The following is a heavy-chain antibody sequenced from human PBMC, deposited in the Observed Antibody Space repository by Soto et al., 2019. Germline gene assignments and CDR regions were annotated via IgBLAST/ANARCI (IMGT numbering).Heavy chain of an antibody. CDR2: ISYSGST. J-gene: IGHJ4*02. V-gene: IGHV4-59*01. CDR3: ARRYGGNFDY. D-gene: IGHD1-26*01. Sequence: PSETLSLTCTVSGGSISSYYWSWIRQPPGKGLEWIGYISYSGSTNYNPSLKSRVTISVDTSKNQFSLKLSSVTAADTAVYYCARRYGGNFDYWGQGTLVTVSS. CDR1: GGSISSYY.